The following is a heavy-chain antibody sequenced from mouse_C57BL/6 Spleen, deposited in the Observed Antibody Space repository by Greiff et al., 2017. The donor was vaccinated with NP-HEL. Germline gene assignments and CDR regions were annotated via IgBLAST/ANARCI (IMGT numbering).Heavy chain of an antibody. CDR2: IDPSDSYT. V-gene: IGHV1-69*01. CDR1: GYTITSYW. D-gene: IGHD2-2*01. Sequence: QVQLKQPGAELVMPGASVKLSCKASGYTITSYWMHWVKQRPGQGLEWIGEIDPSDSYTNYNQKFKGKSTLTVDNSSSTAYMQLSSLTSEDSAVYYCARGGIYYGYAREYYAMDYWGQGTSVTVSS. CDR3: ARGGIYYGYAREYYAMDY. J-gene: IGHJ4*01.